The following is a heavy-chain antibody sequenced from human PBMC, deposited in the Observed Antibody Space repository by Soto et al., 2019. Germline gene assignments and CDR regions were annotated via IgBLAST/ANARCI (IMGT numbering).Heavy chain of an antibody. Sequence: PGGSLRLSCAASGFTFSSSAMNWVRQAPRKGLEWVSAISGSGGSTYYADSVKGRFTISRDNSKNTLYLQMSSLRAEDTAVYYCAVPGPADAFDIWGQGTVVTVSS. CDR1: GFTFSSSA. CDR3: AVPGPADAFDI. V-gene: IGHV3-23*01. CDR2: ISGSGGST. J-gene: IGHJ3*02.